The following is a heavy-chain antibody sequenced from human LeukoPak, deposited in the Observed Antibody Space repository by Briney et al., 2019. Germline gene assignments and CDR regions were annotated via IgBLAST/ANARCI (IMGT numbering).Heavy chain of an antibody. V-gene: IGHV3-23*01. CDR2: ISGSGTTT. Sequence: QPGGSLRLSCAASGFTFTNYATSWVRQAPGKGGEWVSTISGSGTTTSYADSVKGRFTISRDKCKNTLYLQMNSLRVEDAAVYYCAKDLRYTTGWYAFGSWGQGTLVTVS. D-gene: IGHD6-19*01. CDR1: GFTFTNYA. CDR3: AKDLRYTTGWYAFGS. J-gene: IGHJ4*02.